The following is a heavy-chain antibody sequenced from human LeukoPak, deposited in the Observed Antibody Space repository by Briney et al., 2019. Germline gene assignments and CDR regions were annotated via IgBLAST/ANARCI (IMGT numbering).Heavy chain of an antibody. CDR3: ARCYYYDSSGYYGY. V-gene: IGHV3-48*03. D-gene: IGHD3-22*01. CDR2: ISSGGTTI. Sequence: PGGSLRLSCSVSGFTFKSYEMNWVCLAPGKGLEWIAYISSGGTTIFYADSVKGRFTVSRDNDKSLLYLQMNSLRAEDTAVYYCARCYYYDSSGYYGYWGQGTLVTVSS. CDR1: GFTFKSYE. J-gene: IGHJ4*02.